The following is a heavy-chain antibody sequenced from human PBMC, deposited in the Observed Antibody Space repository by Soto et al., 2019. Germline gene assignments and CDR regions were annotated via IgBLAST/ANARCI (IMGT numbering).Heavy chain of an antibody. V-gene: IGHV1-46*03. CDR3: ARHPNDDYGDPFDP. D-gene: IGHD4-17*01. CDR1: GYTFTSYG. J-gene: IGHJ5*02. Sequence: ASVKVSCKASGYTFTSYGISWVRQAPGQGLEWMGIINPSGGSTSYAQKFQGRVTMTRDTSTSTVYMELSSLRSEDTAVYYCARHPNDDYGDPFDPWGQGTLVTVSS. CDR2: INPSGGST.